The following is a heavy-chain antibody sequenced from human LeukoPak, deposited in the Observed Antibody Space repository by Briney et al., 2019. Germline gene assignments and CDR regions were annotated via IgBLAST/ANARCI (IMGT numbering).Heavy chain of an antibody. D-gene: IGHD3-22*01. V-gene: IGHV1-46*01. J-gene: IGHJ4*02. Sequence: ASVKVSCKASGYTFTRNYIHWVRQAPGQGLEWMGIINPSGGSTSYAQKFQGRVTMTRDTSTSTVYMELSSLRSEDTAVYYCARDGWFYYDSSDYSGFDYWGQGTLVTVSS. CDR3: ARDGWFYYDSSDYSGFDY. CDR2: INPSGGST. CDR1: GYTFTRNY.